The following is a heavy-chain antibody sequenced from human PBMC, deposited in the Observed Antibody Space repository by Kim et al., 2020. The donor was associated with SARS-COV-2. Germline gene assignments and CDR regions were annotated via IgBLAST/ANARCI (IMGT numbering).Heavy chain of an antibody. CDR1: GFTFSNAW. CDR2: IKSKTDGGTT. V-gene: IGHV3-15*01. D-gene: IGHD5-18*01. Sequence: GGSLRLSCAASGFTFSNAWMSWVRQAPGKGLEWVGRIKSKTDGGTTDYAAPVKGRFTISRDDSKNTLYLQMNSLKTEDTAVYYCTTDRTWIQLWPPVPRYFDLWGRGTLVTVSS. J-gene: IGHJ2*01. CDR3: TTDRTWIQLWPPVPRYFDL.